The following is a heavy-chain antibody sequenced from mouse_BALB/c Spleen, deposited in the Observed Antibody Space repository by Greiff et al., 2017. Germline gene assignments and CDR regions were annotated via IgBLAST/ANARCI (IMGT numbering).Heavy chain of an antibody. Sequence: DVQLQESGPDLVKPSQSLSLTCTVTGYSITSFYSWYWIRQFPGNKLEWMGYIHYSGSTNYNPSLRSRISITRDTSKNQIFLQLNSVTTEDTATYYCGSSNATHWYFDVWGEGTSVTVSS. CDR3: GSSNATHWYFDV. V-gene: IGHV3-1*02. CDR2: IHYSGST. J-gene: IGHJ1*01. D-gene: IGHD1-1*01. CDR1: GYSITSFYS.